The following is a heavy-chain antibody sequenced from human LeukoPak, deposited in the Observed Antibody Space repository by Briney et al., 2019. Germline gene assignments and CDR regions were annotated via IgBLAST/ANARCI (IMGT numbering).Heavy chain of an antibody. Sequence: ASVKVSCKASGYTFTGYYMHWVRQAPGQGLEWMGWINPNSGGTNYAQKFQGRVTMTRDTSISTAYMELSSLRSEDTAVYYCARDYRAHPLRPNWFDPWGQGTLVTVSS. CDR3: ARDYRAHPLRPNWFDP. J-gene: IGHJ5*02. CDR1: GYTFTGYY. CDR2: INPNSGGT. D-gene: IGHD1-26*01. V-gene: IGHV1-2*02.